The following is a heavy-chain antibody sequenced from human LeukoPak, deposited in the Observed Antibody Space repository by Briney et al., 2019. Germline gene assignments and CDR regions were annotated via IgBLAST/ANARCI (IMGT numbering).Heavy chain of an antibody. CDR3: ARDRPPSTGDPFSYYYGMDV. Sequence: GGSLRLSCAASGFTVSSNYMSWVRQAPGKGLEWVSVIYSGGSTYYADSVKGRITISRDNSKNTLYLQMNSLRAEDTAVYYCARDRPPSTGDPFSYYYGMDVWGQGTTVTVSS. CDR2: IYSGGST. D-gene: IGHD2-21*02. V-gene: IGHV3-53*01. J-gene: IGHJ6*02. CDR1: GFTVSSNY.